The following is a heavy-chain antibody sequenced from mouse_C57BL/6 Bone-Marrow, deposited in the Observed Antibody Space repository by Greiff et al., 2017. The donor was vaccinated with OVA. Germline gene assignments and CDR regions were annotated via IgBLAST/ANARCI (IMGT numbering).Heavy chain of an antibody. Sequence: QVQLQQPGAELVKPGASVKMSCKASGYTFTSYWITWVKQRPGQGLEWIGDIYPGSGSTNYNEKFKSKATLTVDTSSSTAYMQLSSLTSEDSAVYDCARCGTVVATRYFDVWGTGTTVTVSS. CDR3: ARCGTVVATRYFDV. D-gene: IGHD1-1*01. CDR1: GYTFTSYW. CDR2: IYPGSGST. J-gene: IGHJ1*03. V-gene: IGHV1-55*01.